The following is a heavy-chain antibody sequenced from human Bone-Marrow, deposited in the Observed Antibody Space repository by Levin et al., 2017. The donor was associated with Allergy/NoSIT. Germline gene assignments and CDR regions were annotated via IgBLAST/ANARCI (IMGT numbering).Heavy chain of an antibody. D-gene: IGHD3-22*01. CDR2: IYYSGST. CDR3: ARLKRYFDRSGDYFDY. CDR1: GGSISPYY. J-gene: IGHJ4*02. V-gene: IGHV4-59*08. Sequence: SQTLSLTCNVSGGSISPYYWGWIRQPPGEGLEYIGYIYYSGSTNYNPSLKSRVTISVDTSKNQFSLRLSSVTAADTAVYYCARLKRYFDRSGDYFDYWGQGTLVTVSS.